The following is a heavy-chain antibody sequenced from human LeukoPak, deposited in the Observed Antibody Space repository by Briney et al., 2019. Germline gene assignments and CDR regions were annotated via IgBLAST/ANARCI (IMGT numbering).Heavy chain of an antibody. D-gene: IGHD2-21*02. Sequence: PGGSLRLSCAASGFTFSSYWMHWVRQAPGKGLVWVSRIDTGGTTSTYADSAKGRFTISRDNARNTLYVQMSGLSAEDTAVYYCARSTMSDLAYCGGNCFAFDYWGQGTLVTVSS. CDR1: GFTFSSYW. V-gene: IGHV3-74*01. CDR2: IDTGGTTS. CDR3: ARSTMSDLAYCGGNCFAFDY. J-gene: IGHJ4*02.